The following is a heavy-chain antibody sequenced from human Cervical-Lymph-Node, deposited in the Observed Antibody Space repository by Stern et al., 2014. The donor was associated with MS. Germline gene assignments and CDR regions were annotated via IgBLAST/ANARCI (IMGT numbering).Heavy chain of an antibody. J-gene: IGHJ4*02. V-gene: IGHV1-24*01. CDR3: ATDRVDK. CDR1: GHPLSNFA. Sequence: VQLVQSGAEVKKPGASVTVSCNVAGHPLSNFAMDWLRQLPTRGLEWMGQFDPEDGETSYAHQFQGTLSMTEDTSTGTAYMTLTAVRSEDTAACYCATDRVDKWGPGTLVTVSS. D-gene: IGHD3-22*01. CDR2: FDPEDGET.